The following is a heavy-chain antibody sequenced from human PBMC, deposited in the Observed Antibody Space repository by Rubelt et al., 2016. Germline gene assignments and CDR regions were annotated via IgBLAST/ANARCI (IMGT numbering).Heavy chain of an antibody. D-gene: IGHD2-2*02. CDR2: INHSGST. J-gene: IGHJ4*02. V-gene: IGHV4-34*01. Sequence: GEINHSGSTNYNPSLKSRVTISVDTSKNQFSLKLSSVTAADTAVYYCARGGVNCSSTSCYISGYDYWGQGTLVTVSS. CDR3: ARGGVNCSSTSCYISGYDY.